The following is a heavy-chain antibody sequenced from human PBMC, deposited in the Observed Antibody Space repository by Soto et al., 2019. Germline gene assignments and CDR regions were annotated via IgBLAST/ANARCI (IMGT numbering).Heavy chain of an antibody. CDR2: FDPEDGET. CDR3: ATFYYYDGSGYYYFDY. D-gene: IGHD3-22*01. J-gene: IGHJ4*02. CDR1: GYTLTELS. V-gene: IGHV1-24*01. Sequence: ASVKVSCKVSGYTLTELSMHWVRQAPGKGLEWMGGFDPEDGETIYAQKFQGRVTMTEDTSTDTAYMELSSLRSEDTAVYYCATFYYYDGSGYYYFDYWGQGTLVTVSS.